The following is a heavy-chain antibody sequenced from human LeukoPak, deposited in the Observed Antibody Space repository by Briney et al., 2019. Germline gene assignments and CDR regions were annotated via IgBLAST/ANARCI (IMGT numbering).Heavy chain of an antibody. CDR2: MNPNSGNT. CDR1: GYTFTSYD. Sequence: ASVKVSCKASGYTFTSYDINWVRQATGQGLEWMGWMNPNSGNTGYAQKFQGRVTMTRNTSISTAYMELSSLRSEDTAVYYCARGRSGYYDSSGSVDYWGQGTLVTVSS. J-gene: IGHJ4*02. V-gene: IGHV1-8*01. D-gene: IGHD3-22*01. CDR3: ARGRSGYYDSSGSVDY.